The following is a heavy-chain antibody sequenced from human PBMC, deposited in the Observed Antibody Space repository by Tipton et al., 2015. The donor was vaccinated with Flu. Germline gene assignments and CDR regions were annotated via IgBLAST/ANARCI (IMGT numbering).Heavy chain of an antibody. Sequence: TLSLTCAVYGGSFSGYYWSWIRQPPGKGLEWIGEINHSGSTNYNPSLKSRVTISVDTSKNQFSLKLSSVTAADTAVYYCARGQYSSGWSRPASFDYWGQGTLVPVSS. CDR2: INHSGST. D-gene: IGHD6-19*01. CDR3: ARGQYSSGWSRPASFDY. J-gene: IGHJ4*02. V-gene: IGHV4-34*01. CDR1: GGSFSGYY.